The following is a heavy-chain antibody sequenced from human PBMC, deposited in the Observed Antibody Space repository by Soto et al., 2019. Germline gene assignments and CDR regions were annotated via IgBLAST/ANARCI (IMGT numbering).Heavy chain of an antibody. J-gene: IGHJ6*02. CDR1: GFTFSSYS. CDR2: ISSSSSYI. Sequence: VGSLRLSCAASGFTFSSYSMNWVRQAPGKGLEWVSSISSSSSYIYYADSVKGRFTISRDNAKNSLYLQMNSLRAEDTAVYYCAGGQLLEWLQLYYYYGMDVWGQGTTVTVSS. V-gene: IGHV3-21*01. CDR3: AGGQLLEWLQLYYYYGMDV. D-gene: IGHD3-3*01.